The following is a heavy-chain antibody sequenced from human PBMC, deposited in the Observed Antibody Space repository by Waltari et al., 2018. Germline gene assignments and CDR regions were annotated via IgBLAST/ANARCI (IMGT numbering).Heavy chain of an antibody. CDR2: IYHDGTT. CDR1: GYFINTGFC. V-gene: IGHV4-38-2*01. Sequence: QVQLQESGPGLVRPSETLSPTCDVSGYFINTGFCWGWTRQPPGKGLVWIGNIYHDGTTYYNPSLKHRLMISLDTSKNQFSLRLNFVDVADTAVYYCARQTLGYCTSAACRRLETWGQGILVTVSS. D-gene: IGHD2-2*03. J-gene: IGHJ5*02. CDR3: ARQTLGYCTSAACRRLET.